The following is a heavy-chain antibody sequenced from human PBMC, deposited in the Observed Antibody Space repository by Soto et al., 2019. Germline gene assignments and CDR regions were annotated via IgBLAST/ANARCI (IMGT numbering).Heavy chain of an antibody. V-gene: IGHV3-33*01. CDR1: GFTFSSYA. D-gene: IGHD3-10*01. CDR2: IWSDGNNK. Sequence: QVQLVESGENVVPPGGSLRLSCAAFGFTFSSYAMHWVRQSPGKGLEWVAMIWSDGNNKVYADSVKGRFTTSRDNSKNTVYLQMNSQRAEDTAVYFCARADGLGSYLIDFWGQGTLVTVSS. J-gene: IGHJ4*02. CDR3: ARADGLGSYLIDF.